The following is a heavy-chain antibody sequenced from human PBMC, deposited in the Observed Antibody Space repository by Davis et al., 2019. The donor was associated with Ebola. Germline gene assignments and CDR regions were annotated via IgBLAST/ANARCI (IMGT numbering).Heavy chain of an antibody. V-gene: IGHV3-9*01. D-gene: IGHD6-13*01. CDR2: ISWNSGTI. CDR1: GFTFDDYA. Sequence: PGGSLRLSCTASGFTFDDYAMHWVRQAPGKGLEWVSGISWNSGTIGYADSVKGRFTISRDNAKNSLYLQMNSLRAEDTALYYCAKDYSSSPHGMDVWGKGTTVTVSS. CDR3: AKDYSSSPHGMDV. J-gene: IGHJ6*04.